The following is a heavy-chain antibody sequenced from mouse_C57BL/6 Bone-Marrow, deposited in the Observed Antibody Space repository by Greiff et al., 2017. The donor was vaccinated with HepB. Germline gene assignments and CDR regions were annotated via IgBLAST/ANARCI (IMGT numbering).Heavy chain of an antibody. CDR3: ARRGYGSSYVRYFDV. D-gene: IGHD1-1*01. CDR2: INPNNGGT. Sequence: VQLQQSGPELVKPGASVKISCKASGYTFTDYYMNWVKQSHGKSLEWIGDINPNNGGTSYNQKFKGKATLTVDKSSSTAYMELRSLTSEDSAVYYCARRGYGSSYVRYFDVWGTGTTVTVSS. V-gene: IGHV1-26*01. J-gene: IGHJ1*03. CDR1: GYTFTDYY.